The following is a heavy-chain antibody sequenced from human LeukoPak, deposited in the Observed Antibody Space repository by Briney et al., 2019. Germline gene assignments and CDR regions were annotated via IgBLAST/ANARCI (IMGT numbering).Heavy chain of an antibody. V-gene: IGHV3-66*02. D-gene: IGHD6-6*01. CDR3: ARETRSSSSLDYYYYMDV. CDR2: IYSGGST. Sequence: GSLRLSCAASGFTVSSNYMSWVRQAPGKGLEWVSVIYSGGSTYYADSVKGRFTISRDNSKNTLFLQMNSLRAEDTAVYYCARETRSSSSLDYYYYMDVWGKGTTVTVSS. J-gene: IGHJ6*03. CDR1: GFTVSSNY.